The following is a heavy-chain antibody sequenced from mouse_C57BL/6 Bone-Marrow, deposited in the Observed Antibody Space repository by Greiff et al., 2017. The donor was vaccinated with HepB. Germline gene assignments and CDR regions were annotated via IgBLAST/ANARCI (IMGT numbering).Heavy chain of an antibody. Sequence: EVQLQQSGPELVKPGASVQISCKASGYTFTDYYMNWVKQSHGKSLEWIGDINPNNGGTSYNQKFKGKATLTVDKSSSTAYMELRSLTSEDSAVYYCARPPYYYGSSPFAYWGQGTLVTVSA. CDR3: ARPPYYYGSSPFAY. CDR1: GYTFTDYY. CDR2: INPNNGGT. D-gene: IGHD1-1*01. V-gene: IGHV1-26*01. J-gene: IGHJ3*01.